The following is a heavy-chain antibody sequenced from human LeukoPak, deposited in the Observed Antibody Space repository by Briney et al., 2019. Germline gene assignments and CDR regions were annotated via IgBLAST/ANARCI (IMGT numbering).Heavy chain of an antibody. D-gene: IGHD4-23*01. CDR2: ISGSGGGT. CDR1: GFTFSNYA. Sequence: PGGSLRLSCAASGFTFSNYAMSWVRQAPGKGLEWVSAISGSGGGTYYADSVKGRFTVSRDNSGNTLYLQMNSLRVEDTAVYYCAKDGGGAGPLVYYYGMDVWGQGTTVTVSS. J-gene: IGHJ6*02. V-gene: IGHV3-23*01. CDR3: AKDGGGAGPLVYYYGMDV.